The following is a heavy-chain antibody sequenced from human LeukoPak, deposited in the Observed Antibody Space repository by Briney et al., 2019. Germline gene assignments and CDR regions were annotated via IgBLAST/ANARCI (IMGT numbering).Heavy chain of an antibody. Sequence: GGSLRLSCAASGFTFSSYWMHWVRQAPGKGLVWVSRINSDGSSINYADSVKGRFTISRDNAKNTLYLQMNSLRAEDTAMYYCASFLYGSGRLGGQGTLVTVSS. CDR3: ASFLYGSGRL. CDR1: GFTFSSYW. CDR2: INSDGSSI. J-gene: IGHJ4*02. V-gene: IGHV3-74*01. D-gene: IGHD3-10*01.